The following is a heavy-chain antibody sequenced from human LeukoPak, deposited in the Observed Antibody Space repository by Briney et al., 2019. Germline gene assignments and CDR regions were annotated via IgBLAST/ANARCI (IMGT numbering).Heavy chain of an antibody. V-gene: IGHV3-48*01. D-gene: IGHD6-13*01. CDR3: VREFSSSWYIAFDI. J-gene: IGHJ3*02. CDR1: AFMFSRYS. CDR2: ISSSSSTI. Sequence: PGGSLRLSCAASAFMFSRYSMNWVRQAPGKGLEWVSYISSSSSTIYHADSVKGRFTISRDNGKNSLYLQMHSLRAEDTAVYYCVREFSSSWYIAFDIWGQGTMVTVSS.